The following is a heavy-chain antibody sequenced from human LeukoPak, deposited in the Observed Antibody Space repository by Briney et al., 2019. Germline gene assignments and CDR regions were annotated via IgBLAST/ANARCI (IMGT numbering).Heavy chain of an antibody. CDR1: GITFSSYA. J-gene: IGHJ6*02. Sequence: GGSLRLSCAASGITFSSYAMHWVRQAPGKGLEWVAVISYDGSNKYYADSVKGRFTISRDNSKNTLYLQMNSLRAEDTAVYYCAREEYSSSRSGMDVWGQGTTVTVSS. CDR2: ISYDGSNK. CDR3: AREEYSSSRSGMDV. V-gene: IGHV3-30-3*01. D-gene: IGHD6-13*01.